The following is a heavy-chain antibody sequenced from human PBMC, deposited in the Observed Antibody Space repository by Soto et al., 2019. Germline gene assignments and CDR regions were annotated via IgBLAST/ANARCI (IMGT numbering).Heavy chain of an antibody. CDR3: ARDAKSEYSRGAGGFAS. V-gene: IGHV3-13*01. J-gene: IGHJ4*02. D-gene: IGHD3-16*01. CDR1: GFTFSIYD. Sequence: EVQLVESGGGLVQPGGSLRLSCAASGFTFSIYDIHWVRQATGKGLEWVSGIESAGATYYSGSVKGRFTISRDNAKTSLYLQMNSLRAEDTAVYYCARDAKSEYSRGAGGFASWGQGALVTVSS. CDR2: IESAGAT.